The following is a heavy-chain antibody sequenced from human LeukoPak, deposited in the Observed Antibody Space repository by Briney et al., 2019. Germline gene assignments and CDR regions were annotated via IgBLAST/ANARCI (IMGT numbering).Heavy chain of an antibody. Sequence: PGGSLRLSCAASGFTFDTYSMNWIRQAPGKGLEWTSYITDDSKTMYYADSVKGRFTISRDHAKNALYLQMNSLRGEDTAVYYCVARGGWARFDYWGQGTLVTVSS. D-gene: IGHD6-19*01. J-gene: IGHJ4*02. CDR2: ITDDSKTM. CDR1: GFTFDTYS. CDR3: VARGGWARFDY. V-gene: IGHV3-48*04.